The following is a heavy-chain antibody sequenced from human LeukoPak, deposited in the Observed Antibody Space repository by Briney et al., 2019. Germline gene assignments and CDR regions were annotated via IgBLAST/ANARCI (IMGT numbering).Heavy chain of an antibody. V-gene: IGHV1-2*02. Sequence: ASVKVSCKASGYTFTGYYMHWVRQAPGQGLEWMGWINPNSGGTNYAQKFQGRVTMTRDTSISTAYMELSRLRSDDTAVYYCARDTHCSSTSCYDGAFDIWGQGTMVTVSS. CDR3: ARDTHCSSTSCYDGAFDI. CDR1: GYTFTGYY. J-gene: IGHJ3*02. D-gene: IGHD2-2*01. CDR2: INPNSGGT.